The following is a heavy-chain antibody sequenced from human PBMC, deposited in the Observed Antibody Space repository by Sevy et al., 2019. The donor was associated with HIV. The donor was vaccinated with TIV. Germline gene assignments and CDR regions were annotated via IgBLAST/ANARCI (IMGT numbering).Heavy chain of an antibody. D-gene: IGHD2-2*03. CDR2: ISGSGGST. V-gene: IGHV3-23*01. CDR3: AKDGYCSSTSCYAGMGGFDY. J-gene: IGHJ4*02. Sequence: GGSLRLSCAASGFTFSSYAMSWVRQAPGKGLEWVSAISGSGGSTYYADSVKGRFTISRDNSKNTLYRQMNSLRAEDTAVSYCAKDGYCSSTSCYAGMGGFDYWGQGTLVTVSS. CDR1: GFTFSSYA.